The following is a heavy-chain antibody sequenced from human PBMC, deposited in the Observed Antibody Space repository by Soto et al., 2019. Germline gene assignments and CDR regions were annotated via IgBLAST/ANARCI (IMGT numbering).Heavy chain of an antibody. CDR2: ISYDGSNK. CDR1: GFTFSSYG. D-gene: IGHD3-22*01. V-gene: IGHV3-30*18. CDR3: AKEVRGGYYDSSGYFVSAASRRFDY. J-gene: IGHJ4*02. Sequence: QVQLVESGGGVVQPGRSLRLSCVASGFTFSSYGMHWVRQAPGKGLEWVAVISYDGSNKYYADSVKGRFTISRDNSKNTLYLQMNSLRAEDTAVYYCAKEVRGGYYDSSGYFVSAASRRFDYWGQGTLVTVSS.